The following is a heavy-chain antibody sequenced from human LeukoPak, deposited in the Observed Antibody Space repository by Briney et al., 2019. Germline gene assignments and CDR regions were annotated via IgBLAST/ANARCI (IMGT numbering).Heavy chain of an antibody. J-gene: IGHJ5*02. Sequence: SETLSLTCTVSGGSISSYYWSWLRQRPGQGLEWMGYIYYSGSTNYNPSLKSRLTISVDTSKNQFSLKLSSVTAADTAVYYCARDIVVVPAYWFDPWGQGTLVTVSS. CDR2: IYYSGST. V-gene: IGHV4-59*12. D-gene: IGHD2-2*01. CDR3: ARDIVVVPAYWFDP. CDR1: GGSISSYY.